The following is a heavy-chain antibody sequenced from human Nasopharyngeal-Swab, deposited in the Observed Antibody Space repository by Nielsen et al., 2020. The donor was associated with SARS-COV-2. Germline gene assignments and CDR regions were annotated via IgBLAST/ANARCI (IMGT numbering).Heavy chain of an antibody. CDR1: GFTFSSYA. D-gene: IGHD6-13*01. Sequence: GGSLRLSCAASGFTFSSYAMSWVRQAPGKGLEWVSAISGSGGSTYYADSVKGRFTISRDNSKNTLYLQMNSLRAEDTAVYYCARDHSSRYYYYYGMDVWGQGTTVTVSS. CDR2: ISGSGGST. CDR3: ARDHSSRYYYYYGMDV. V-gene: IGHV3-23*01. J-gene: IGHJ6*02.